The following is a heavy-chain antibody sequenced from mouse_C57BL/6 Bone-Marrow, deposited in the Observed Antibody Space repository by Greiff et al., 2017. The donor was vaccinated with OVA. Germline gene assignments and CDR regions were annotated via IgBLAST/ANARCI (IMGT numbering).Heavy chain of an antibody. D-gene: IGHD2-3*01. J-gene: IGHJ2*01. CDR2: IDPYNSYT. V-gene: IGHV1-50*01. CDR3: ARVCYYILFDY. Sequence: QVQLQQPGAELVKPGASVKLSCKASGYTFTSYWMQWVKQRPGQGLEWIGEIDPYNSYTNYNQKFKGKATLTVDTSTSTAYMQLSSLTSEDSAVYYCARVCYYILFDYWGQGTTLTVSS. CDR1: GYTFTSYW.